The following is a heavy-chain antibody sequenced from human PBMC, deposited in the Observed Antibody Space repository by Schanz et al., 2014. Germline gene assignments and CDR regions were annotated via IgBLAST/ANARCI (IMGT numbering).Heavy chain of an antibody. J-gene: IGHJ4*02. D-gene: IGHD1-1*01. CDR3: VKLPGATGTTSHLDY. CDR1: RFTFSSYA. CDR2: IRDSGDLT. Sequence: EVQLLESGGGLVQPGGSLRLSCAASRFTFSSYAMSWVRQAPGKGLEWVSAIRDSGDLTYYADSVKARFTISRDNAKYTLKRQLNSQRADDSAVEYGVKLPGATGTTSHLDYWGQGTLVTVSS. V-gene: IGHV3-23*01.